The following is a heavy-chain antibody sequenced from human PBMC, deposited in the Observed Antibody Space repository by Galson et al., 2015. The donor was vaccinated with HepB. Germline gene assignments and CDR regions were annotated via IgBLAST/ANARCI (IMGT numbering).Heavy chain of an antibody. CDR2: ISSSSSTI. V-gene: IGHV3-48*01. D-gene: IGHD6-19*01. CDR3: ARDSSGWYI. Sequence: SLRLSCAASGFTFSSYSMNWVRQAPGKGLEWVSYISSSSSTIYYADSVKGRFTISRDNAKNSLYLQMNSLRAEDTAVYYCARDSSGWYIWGQGTLVTVSS. J-gene: IGHJ4*02. CDR1: GFTFSSYS.